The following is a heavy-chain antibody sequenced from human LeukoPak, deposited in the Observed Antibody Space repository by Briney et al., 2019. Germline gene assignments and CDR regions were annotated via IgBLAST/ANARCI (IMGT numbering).Heavy chain of an antibody. J-gene: IGHJ6*03. V-gene: IGHV3-23*01. D-gene: IGHD4/OR15-4a*01. CDR2: IVDTCDGT. Sequence: HPGGSLRLSCAASGFTFSSYAMSWVRQAPGKGLEWVSTIVDTCDGTFYADSVRGRFTTSKDSSKNTLYLQMNSLRADDTAVYYCAKERGHPLPNYHMDVWGKGTTVTVSS. CDR1: GFTFSSYA. CDR3: AKERGHPLPNYHMDV.